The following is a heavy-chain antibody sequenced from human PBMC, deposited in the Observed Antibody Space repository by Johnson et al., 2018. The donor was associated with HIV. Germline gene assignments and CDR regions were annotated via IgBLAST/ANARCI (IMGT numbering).Heavy chain of an antibody. V-gene: IGHV3-33*06. CDR3: AKIRITMIVVVEGVDAFDI. J-gene: IGHJ3*02. Sequence: QVQLVESGGGVVQPGRSLRLSCAASGFTFSSYGMHWVRQAPGKGLEWVAVVWSDGINKYYADSVRGRFTISRDNSKNILYLQMNSLRAEDTAVYYCAKIRITMIVVVEGVDAFDIWGPGTMVTVSS. CDR2: VWSDGINK. D-gene: IGHD3-22*01. CDR1: GFTFSSYG.